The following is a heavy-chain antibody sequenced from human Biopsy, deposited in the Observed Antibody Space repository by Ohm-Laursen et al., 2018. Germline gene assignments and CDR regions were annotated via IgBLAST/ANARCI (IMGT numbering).Heavy chain of an antibody. D-gene: IGHD5-24*01. CDR3: TREADYNFVIEPPGDH. V-gene: IGHV1-46*01. J-gene: IGHJ5*02. CDR2: VKASDGTK. Sequence: SSVKVSCKASGFTFTQFFIHWIRQAPGQGPVWMGVVKASDGTKRYAHEFQGRVTMTRDTSTNTAYEELSSLTYEDTATYYCTREADYNFVIEPPGDHWGPGTPVTVSS. CDR1: GFTFTQFF.